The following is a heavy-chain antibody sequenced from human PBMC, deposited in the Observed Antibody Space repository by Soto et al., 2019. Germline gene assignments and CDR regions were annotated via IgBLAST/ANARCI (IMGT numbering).Heavy chain of an antibody. D-gene: IGHD6-13*01. V-gene: IGHV2-70*04. Sequence: SGPTLVNPTQTLTLTCTFSGFSLSTSGMRVSWIRQPPGKALEWLARIDWDDDKFYSTSLKTRLTISKDTSKNQVVLTMTNMDPVDTATYYCARMGIAAAGNYGMDVWGQGTTVTVSS. CDR3: ARMGIAAAGNYGMDV. CDR2: IDWDDDK. J-gene: IGHJ6*02. CDR1: GFSLSTSGMR.